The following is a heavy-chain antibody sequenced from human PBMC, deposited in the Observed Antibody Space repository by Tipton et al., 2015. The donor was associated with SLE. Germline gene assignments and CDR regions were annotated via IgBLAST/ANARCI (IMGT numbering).Heavy chain of an antibody. CDR3: ARGVAYYYDFWALDI. J-gene: IGHJ3*02. V-gene: IGHV4-34*01. D-gene: IGHD3-22*01. CDR1: RGSFSGYH. Sequence: TLSLTCTIYRGSFSGYHWSWIRQPPGKGLEWIGEINYSGSTNYNPSLKSRVTISIGTSKNQLSLELSSVTAADTAVYYCARGVAYYYDFWALDIWGQGTMVTVSS. CDR2: INYSGST.